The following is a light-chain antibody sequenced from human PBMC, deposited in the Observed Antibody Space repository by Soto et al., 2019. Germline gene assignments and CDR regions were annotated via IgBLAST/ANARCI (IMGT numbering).Light chain of an antibody. CDR3: QQYDSYPLT. Sequence: DIQMTQSPSTLSASVGYRVTITCRASQSISSWLAWYQQKPGKAPNLLIYKASTLESGVPSRFSGSGSGTEFTLTVSSLQPDDFAPYYCQQYDSYPLTFGGGTKVEIK. CDR2: KAS. CDR1: QSISSW. J-gene: IGKJ4*01. V-gene: IGKV1-5*03.